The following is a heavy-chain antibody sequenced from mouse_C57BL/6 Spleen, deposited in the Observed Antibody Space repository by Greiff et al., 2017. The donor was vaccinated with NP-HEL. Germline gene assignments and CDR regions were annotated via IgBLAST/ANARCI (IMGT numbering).Heavy chain of an antibody. Sequence: QVQLQQSGPGLVQLSQSLSITCTVSGFSLTSYGVHWVRQSPGKGLEWLGVIWSGGSTDYNAAFISRLSISKDNSKSQVFFKMNSLQADDTAIYYCARGGYYGSSYSHWYFDVWGTGTTVTVSS. CDR2: IWSGGST. CDR1: GFSLTSYG. J-gene: IGHJ1*03. CDR3: ARGGYYGSSYSHWYFDV. D-gene: IGHD1-1*01. V-gene: IGHV2-2*01.